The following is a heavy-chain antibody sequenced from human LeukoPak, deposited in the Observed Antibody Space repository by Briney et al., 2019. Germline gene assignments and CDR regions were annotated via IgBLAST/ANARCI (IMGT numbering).Heavy chain of an antibody. V-gene: IGHV4-59*01. D-gene: IGHD1-26*01. J-gene: IGHJ4*02. CDR3: ARGPGATDIDY. Sequence: SETLSLTCTVSGDSISSYYWSWIRQPPGKGLEWIGYIYYSGSTNYNPSLKSRVTISVDTSKNQFSLKLSSVTAADTAVYYCARGPGATDIDYWGQGTLVTVSS. CDR2: IYYSGST. CDR1: GDSISSYY.